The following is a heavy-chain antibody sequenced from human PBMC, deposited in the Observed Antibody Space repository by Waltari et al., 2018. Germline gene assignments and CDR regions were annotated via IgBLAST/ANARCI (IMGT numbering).Heavy chain of an antibody. CDR1: GYNFTGYY. V-gene: IGHV1-2*06. CDR3: ARDLRSSWSFDY. CDR2: INPNSGGT. D-gene: IGHD6-13*01. Sequence: QVQLVQSGAEVKKPGASVKVSCKASGYNFTGYYMHWVRQAPGQGLEWMGRINPNSGGTNYAQKVQGRVTMTRDTSISTAYMELSRLRSDDTAVYYCARDLRSSWSFDYWGQGTLVTVSS. J-gene: IGHJ4*02.